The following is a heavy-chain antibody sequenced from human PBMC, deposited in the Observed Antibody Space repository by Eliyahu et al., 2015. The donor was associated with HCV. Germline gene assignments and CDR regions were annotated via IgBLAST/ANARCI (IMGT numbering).Heavy chain of an antibody. D-gene: IGHD1-20*01. CDR3: ARGKEYNWITGWFDP. Sequence: QVHLQQWGAGLLKPSETLSLTCAVYGGSFSGYHWNWIRQPPGEGLEWIGEISPSGSTKYNPSLKSRVTISADTSNNQLSLNLYSVTAADTAVYYCARGKEYNWITGWFDPWGQGTPVTVSS. CDR2: ISPSGST. V-gene: IGHV4-34*01. CDR1: GGSFSGYH. J-gene: IGHJ5*02.